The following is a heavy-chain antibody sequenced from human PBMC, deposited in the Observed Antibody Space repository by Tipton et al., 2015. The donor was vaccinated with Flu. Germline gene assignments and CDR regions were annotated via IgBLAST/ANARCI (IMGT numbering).Heavy chain of an antibody. CDR1: GFTFSSYS. V-gene: IGHV3-21*01. Sequence: GSLRLSCAASGFTFSSYSMNWVRQAPGKGLEWVSSISSSSSYIYYADSVKGRFTISRDNAKNSLYLQMNSLRAEDMAVYYCARARRDGYNLFAFDIWGQGTMVTVSS. CDR3: ARARRDGYNLFAFDI. D-gene: IGHD5-24*01. CDR2: ISSSSSYI. J-gene: IGHJ3*02.